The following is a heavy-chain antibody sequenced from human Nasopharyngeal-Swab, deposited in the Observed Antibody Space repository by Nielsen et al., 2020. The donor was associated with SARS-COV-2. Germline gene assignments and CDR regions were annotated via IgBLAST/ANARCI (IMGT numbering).Heavy chain of an antibody. V-gene: IGHV5-51*01. J-gene: IGHJ4*02. D-gene: IGHD3/OR15-3a*01. CDR2: INPDQFEP. CDR3: ASHPGFWTGYYFDT. CDR1: GYTFINYC. Sequence: KVSCKASGYTFINYCIGWVRQMTGQGLEWMAIINPDQFEPRYSPYFQGQITISADMSINTDYLQWNSLRASDTDMYYCASHPGFWTGYYFDTWGQGTLVTVSS.